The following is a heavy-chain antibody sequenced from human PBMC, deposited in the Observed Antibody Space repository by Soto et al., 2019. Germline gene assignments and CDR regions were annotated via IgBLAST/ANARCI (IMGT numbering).Heavy chain of an antibody. CDR3: ARRAKVAATHPDAFDI. CDR2: ISHDGNKE. CDR1: GFTFSNYG. D-gene: IGHD2-15*01. J-gene: IGHJ3*02. V-gene: IGHV3-30*03. Sequence: GGSLRLSCAASGFTFSNYGIHWVRQAPGKGLEWVAVISHDGNKEYYADSVKGRFTISRENAKNSLYLQMNSLRAEDTAVYYCARRAKVAATHPDAFDIWGQGTMVTVSS.